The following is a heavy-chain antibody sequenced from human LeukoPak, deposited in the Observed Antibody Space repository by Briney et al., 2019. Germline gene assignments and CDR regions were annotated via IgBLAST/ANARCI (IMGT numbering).Heavy chain of an antibody. CDR3: ARVPGRGYSYGPDAFDI. J-gene: IGHJ3*02. CDR2: IIPIFGTA. V-gene: IGHV1-69*05. Sequence: SVKVSCKASGGTFSSYAISWVRQAPGQGLEWMGGIIPIFGTANYAQKFQGRVTITTDESTSTAYMELSSLRSEDTAVYYCARVPGRGYSYGPDAFDIWGQETMVTVSS. D-gene: IGHD5-18*01. CDR1: GGTFSSYA.